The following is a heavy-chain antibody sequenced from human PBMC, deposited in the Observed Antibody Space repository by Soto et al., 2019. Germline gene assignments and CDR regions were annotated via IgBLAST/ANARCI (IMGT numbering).Heavy chain of an antibody. Sequence: GGSLRLSCAASGFTVSSNYMSWVRQAPGKGLEWVSVIYSGGSTYYADSVKGRFTISRDKSKNTLYLQMNSLRAEDTAVYYCARDTVRGSHWTFDYWGQGTLVTVSS. CDR2: IYSGGST. D-gene: IGHD3-10*01. CDR1: GFTVSSNY. CDR3: ARDTVRGSHWTFDY. V-gene: IGHV3-53*01. J-gene: IGHJ4*02.